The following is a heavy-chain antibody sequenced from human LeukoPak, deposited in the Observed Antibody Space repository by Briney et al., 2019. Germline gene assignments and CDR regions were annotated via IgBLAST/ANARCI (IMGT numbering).Heavy chain of an antibody. V-gene: IGHV3-30*04. Sequence: PGGSLRLSCVASGFNFSPYALHWVRQAPGKGLEWVAAISYDGSNKYYADSVKGRFTISRDESKNTLYLQMNSLRRDDTAVYYCTRAPHGMDVWGQGTTVTVSS. CDR3: TRAPHGMDV. J-gene: IGHJ6*02. CDR1: GFNFSPYA. CDR2: ISYDGSNK.